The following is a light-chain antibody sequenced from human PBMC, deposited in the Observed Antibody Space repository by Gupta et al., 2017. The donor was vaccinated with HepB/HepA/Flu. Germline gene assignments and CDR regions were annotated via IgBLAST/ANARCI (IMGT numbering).Light chain of an antibody. CDR2: DVS. CDR3: CSYAGSYTYVI. Sequence: QSALTQPRSVSGSPGQSATISCTGTSSDVGSYNYVSWYQQHPGKAPKLMISDVSKRPSGVPERFSGSKSGNTASLTISGLQAEDEADYYCCSYAGSYTYVIFGGGTQLTVL. CDR1: SSDVGSYNY. V-gene: IGLV2-11*01. J-gene: IGLJ2*01.